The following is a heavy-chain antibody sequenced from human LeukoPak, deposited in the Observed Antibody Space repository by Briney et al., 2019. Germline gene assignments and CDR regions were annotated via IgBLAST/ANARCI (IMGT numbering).Heavy chain of an antibody. J-gene: IGHJ4*02. V-gene: IGHV4-34*01. CDR2: INHSGST. D-gene: IGHD3-22*01. CDR1: GFTFSSYA. Sequence: PGGSLRLSCAASGFTFSSYAMSWIRQPPGKGLEWIGEINHSGSTNYNPSLKSRVTISVDTSKNQFSLKLSSVTAADTAVYYCARGRSGYYWGSSYYWGQGTLVTVSS. CDR3: ARGRSGYYWGSSYY.